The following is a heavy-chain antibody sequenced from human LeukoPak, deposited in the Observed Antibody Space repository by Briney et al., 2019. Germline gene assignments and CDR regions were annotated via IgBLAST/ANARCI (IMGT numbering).Heavy chain of an antibody. CDR1: GFTFSSYA. CDR3: AREGAAVAGTQYYYYYYGMDV. CDR2: ISGSGGST. D-gene: IGHD6-19*01. Sequence: GGSLRLSCAASGFTFSSYAMSWVRQAPGKGLEWVSAISGSGGSTYYADSVKGRFTISRDNSKNTLYLQMNSLRAEDTAVYYCAREGAAVAGTQYYYYYYGMDVWGQGTTVTVSS. V-gene: IGHV3-23*01. J-gene: IGHJ6*02.